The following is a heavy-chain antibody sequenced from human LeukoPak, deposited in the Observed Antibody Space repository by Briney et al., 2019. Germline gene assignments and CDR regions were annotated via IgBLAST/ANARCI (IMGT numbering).Heavy chain of an antibody. D-gene: IGHD6-19*01. CDR2: INHSGST. CDR3: ARDAGGAVDLYYFDY. J-gene: IGHJ4*02. CDR1: GGSFSGYY. Sequence: SETLSLTCAVYGGSFSGYYWSWIRQPPGKGLEWIGEINHSGSTNYNPSLKSRVTISVDTSKNQFSLKLSSVTAADTAVYYCARDAGGAVDLYYFDYWGQGTLVTVSS. V-gene: IGHV4-34*01.